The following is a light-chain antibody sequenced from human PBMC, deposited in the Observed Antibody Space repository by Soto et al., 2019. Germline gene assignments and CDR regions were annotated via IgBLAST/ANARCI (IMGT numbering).Light chain of an antibody. V-gene: IGKV3-20*01. J-gene: IGKJ3*01. CDR3: QQYGTSPGLFT. CDR1: QSVSSNY. Sequence: IVLTQSPGTLSLSPGERATLSCRASQSVSSNYLAWYQQKPGQAPRLLMYGASTRATGTPDRFSGSGSGTDFTLSISRLEPEDFEVYYCQQYGTSPGLFTFGPGTKVDIK. CDR2: GAS.